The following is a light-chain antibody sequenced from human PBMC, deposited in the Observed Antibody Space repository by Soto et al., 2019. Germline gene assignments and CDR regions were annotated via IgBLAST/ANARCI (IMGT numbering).Light chain of an antibody. CDR2: AAS. CDR3: QKYNSAPLT. Sequence: DISMTQSPSSLSASVGDRVTITCRASQGISSSLAWYQQKPGKVPKRLIYAASTLQSGVPSRFSGSGSGTDFTLTIDSLQPEDVATYYCQKYNSAPLTFGGGTKVEIK. CDR1: QGISSS. J-gene: IGKJ4*01. V-gene: IGKV1-27*01.